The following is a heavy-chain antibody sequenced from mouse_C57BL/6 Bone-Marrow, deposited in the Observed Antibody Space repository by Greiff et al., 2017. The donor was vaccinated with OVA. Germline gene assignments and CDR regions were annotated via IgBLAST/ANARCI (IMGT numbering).Heavy chain of an antibody. D-gene: IGHD2-2*01. CDR2: INPYNGGT. J-gene: IGHJ3*01. V-gene: IGHV1-19*01. CDR3: ARWLRAWFAY. CDR1: GYTFTDYY. Sequence: VHVKQSGPVLVKPGASVKMSCKASGYTFTDYYMNWVKQSHGKSLEWIGVINPYNGGTSYNQKFKGKATLTVDKSSSTAYMELNSLTSEDSAVYYCARWLRAWFAYWGQGTLVTVSA.